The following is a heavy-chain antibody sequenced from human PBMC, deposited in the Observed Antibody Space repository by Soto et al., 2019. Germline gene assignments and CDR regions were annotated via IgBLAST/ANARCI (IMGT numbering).Heavy chain of an antibody. CDR1: VFMFEDYA. J-gene: IGHJ1*01. CDR3: AQYADSLGEFWGYFEN. D-gene: IGHD3-16*01. CDR2: INWNGVNK. V-gene: IGHV3-9*01. Sequence: SLRLSCGTSVFMFEDYAMHCVRHSPGKCLEWVSGINWNGVNKGYADSVLGRFTISRDNAKKSLYLEMNYLRPEDTALYFCAQYADSLGEFWGYFENWGEGPSDTVS.